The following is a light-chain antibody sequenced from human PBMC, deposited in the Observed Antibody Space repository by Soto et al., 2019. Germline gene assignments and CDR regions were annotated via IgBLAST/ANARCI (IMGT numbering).Light chain of an antibody. CDR3: QQLNSDPPIT. J-gene: IGKJ5*01. Sequence: IQLTQSPSSLSASVGDRVTITCRASQGISTYLAWYQQKPGRAPKLLLYTASTLQSGVPSRFSGRGSGTVFTLTISSLQPEDFATYYCQQLNSDPPITFGQGTRLEI. CDR1: QGISTY. V-gene: IGKV1-9*01. CDR2: TAS.